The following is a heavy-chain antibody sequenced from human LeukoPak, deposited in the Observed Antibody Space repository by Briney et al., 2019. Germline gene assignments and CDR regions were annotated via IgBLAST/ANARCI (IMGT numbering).Heavy chain of an antibody. CDR3: ARGQPVVPANYYYYGMDV. D-gene: IGHD2-2*01. J-gene: IGHJ6*02. CDR2: VNHSGST. V-gene: IGHV4-34*01. Sequence: SEPLSLTCAVYGGSFSGYYWSWIRQPPGKGLEWIGEVNHSGSTNYNPSLKSRVTISVDTSKNQFSLKLSSVTAADTAVYYCARGQPVVPANYYYYGMDVWGQGTTVTVSS. CDR1: GGSFSGYY.